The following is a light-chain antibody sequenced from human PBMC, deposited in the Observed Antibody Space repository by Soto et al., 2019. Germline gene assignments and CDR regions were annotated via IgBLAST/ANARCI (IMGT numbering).Light chain of an antibody. CDR2: EDN. J-gene: IGLJ3*02. Sequence: NFMLTQPHSVSESPGKTVTISCTGSSGSIASNYVQWYQQRPGSAPTTVIYEDNQRPSGVPDRFSGSIDSSSNSSSLTISGLKNEDEADYYCQSYDSSNRVFGGGTKLTVL. CDR1: SGSIASNY. V-gene: IGLV6-57*02. CDR3: QSYDSSNRV.